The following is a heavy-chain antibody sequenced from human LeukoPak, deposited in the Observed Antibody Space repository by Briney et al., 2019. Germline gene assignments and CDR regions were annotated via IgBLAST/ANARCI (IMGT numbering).Heavy chain of an antibody. CDR2: INTNTGNP. CDR1: GYTFTSYA. D-gene: IGHD3-22*01. V-gene: IGHV7-4-1*02. J-gene: IGHJ5*02. CDR3: ARDLPNTYYYDSSGYWVDWFDP. Sequence: ASVNVSCKASGYTFTSYAMNWVRQAPGQGLEWMGWINTNTGNPTYAQGFTGRFVFSLDTSVSTAYLQISSLKAEDTAVYYCARDLPNTYYYDSSGYWVDWFDPWGQGTLVTVSS.